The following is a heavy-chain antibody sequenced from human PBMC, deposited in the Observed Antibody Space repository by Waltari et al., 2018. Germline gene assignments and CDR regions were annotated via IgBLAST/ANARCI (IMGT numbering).Heavy chain of an antibody. CDR2: ISPILGIA. V-gene: IGHV1-69*10. J-gene: IGHJ6*03. Sequence: QVQLVQSGAEVKKPGSSVKVSCKASGGTFSSYAISWVRQAPGQGLEWMGGISPILGIANYAQKFQGRVTITADKSTSTAYMELSSLRSEDTAVYYCARSRSTIFGVVTYFGYYMDVWGKGTTVTVSS. D-gene: IGHD3-3*01. CDR3: ARSRSTIFGVVTYFGYYMDV. CDR1: GGTFSSYA.